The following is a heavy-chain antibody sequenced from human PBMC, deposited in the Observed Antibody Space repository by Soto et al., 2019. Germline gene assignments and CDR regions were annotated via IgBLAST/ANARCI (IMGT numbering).Heavy chain of an antibody. D-gene: IGHD1-26*01. CDR1: GYTFTGYY. Sequence: ASVKVSCKASGYTFTGYYMHWVRQAPGKGLEWVSYISSSSSTIYYADSVKGRFTISRDNAKNSLYLQMNSLRDEDTAVYYCAREGGNLNWFDPWGQGTLVTVSS. CDR2: ISSSSSTI. CDR3: AREGGNLNWFDP. V-gene: IGHV3-48*02. J-gene: IGHJ5*02.